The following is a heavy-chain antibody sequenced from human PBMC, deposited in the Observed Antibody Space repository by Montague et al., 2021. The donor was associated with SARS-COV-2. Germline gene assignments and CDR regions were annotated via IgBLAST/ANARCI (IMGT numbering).Heavy chain of an antibody. J-gene: IGHJ4*02. D-gene: IGHD5-12*01. CDR3: ARGSGNFRIDN. CDR1: GGSISSSNW. CDR2: IYHSGST. Sequence: SETLSLTCAVSGGSISSSNWWSWVRQPPGKGLEWIGEIYHSGSTNYNPSLKSRVSISIDKSKNQFSLNVTSVTAADTALYYCARGSGNFRIDNWGLGSLVTVSS. V-gene: IGHV4-4*02.